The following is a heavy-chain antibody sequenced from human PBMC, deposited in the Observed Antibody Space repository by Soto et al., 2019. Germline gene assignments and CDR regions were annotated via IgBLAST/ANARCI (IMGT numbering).Heavy chain of an antibody. J-gene: IGHJ6*02. CDR2: INPNSGGT. V-gene: IGHV1-2*04. Sequence: ASVNVSCKASGYTFTGYYMHWVRQAPGQGLEWMGWINPNSGGTNYAQKFQGWVTMTRDTSISTAYMELSRLRSEDTAVYYCARDNVVGWQNYYYYYGMDVWGQGTTVTVSS. CDR1: GYTFTGYY. CDR3: ARDNVVGWQNYYYYYGMDV. D-gene: IGHD6-19*01.